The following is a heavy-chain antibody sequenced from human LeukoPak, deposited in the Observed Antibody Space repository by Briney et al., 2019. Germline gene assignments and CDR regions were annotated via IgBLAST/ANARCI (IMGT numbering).Heavy chain of an antibody. Sequence: PSETLSLTCTVSGGSFSSGSYYWRWIRQPPGKGLEWIGYIYYSGSTNYNPSLKSRVTISVDTSKNQFSLKLSSVTAADTAVYYCARDSSDDFWSGEYYYYYMDVWGKGTTVTVSS. J-gene: IGHJ6*03. CDR3: ARDSSDDFWSGEYYYYYMDV. V-gene: IGHV4-61*01. D-gene: IGHD3-3*01. CDR2: IYYSGST. CDR1: GGSFSSGSYY.